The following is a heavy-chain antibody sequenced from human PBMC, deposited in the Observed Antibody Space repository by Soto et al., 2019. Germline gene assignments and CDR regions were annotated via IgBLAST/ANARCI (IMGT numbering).Heavy chain of an antibody. CDR3: AKGPHTNVGWPYYFES. CDR2: SSPRGDTI. V-gene: IGHV3-48*02. CDR1: GFSLANYP. J-gene: IGHJ4*02. D-gene: IGHD6-19*01. Sequence: GSLRLSCVASGFSLANYPMNWVRQTAGKGLEWISYSSPRGDTIYYADSVEGRFTISRDNARNSLSLHMSSLRDEDSALYYCAKGPHTNVGWPYYFESWGQGVPVTVSS.